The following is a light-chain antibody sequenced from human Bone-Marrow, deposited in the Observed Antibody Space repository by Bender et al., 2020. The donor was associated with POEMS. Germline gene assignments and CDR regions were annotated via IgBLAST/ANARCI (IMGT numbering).Light chain of an antibody. CDR1: NSNIGTNA. Sequence: QSVLTQPPSASGTPGQRVTISCSGSNSNIGTNAVNWYQQFPGTAPKLLIYSANQRPSGAPDRFYAFKSGTSAYLAMSGLQSEDEADYYGAAWEAVLSGGVFGEDTK. CDR3: AAWEAVLSGGV. V-gene: IGLV1-44*01. CDR2: SAN. J-gene: IGLJ3*02.